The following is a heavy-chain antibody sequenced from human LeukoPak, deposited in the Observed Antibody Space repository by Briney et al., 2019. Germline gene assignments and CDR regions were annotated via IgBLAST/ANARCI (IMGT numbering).Heavy chain of an antibody. D-gene: IGHD2-2*01. CDR2: MNPNSGNT. CDR3: ARGYGCSSTSCYWRNYYYYYMDV. Sequence: ALVKASCKASGYTFTSYDINWVRQATGQGLEWMGWMNPNSGNTGYAQKFQGRVTMTRNTFISTAYMELSSLRSEDTAVYYCARGYGCSSTSCYWRNYYYYYMDVWGKGTTVTVSS. V-gene: IGHV1-8*01. CDR1: GYTFTSYD. J-gene: IGHJ6*03.